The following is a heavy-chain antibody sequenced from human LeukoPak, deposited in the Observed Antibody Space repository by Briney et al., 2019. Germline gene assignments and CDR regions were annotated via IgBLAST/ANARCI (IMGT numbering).Heavy chain of an antibody. CDR2: ISSSSSYI. J-gene: IGHJ5*02. D-gene: IGHD5-12*01. CDR1: GFTFSSYS. CDR3: ARGGLRFWNWFDP. Sequence: GGSLRLSCAASGFTFSSYSMNWVRQAPGKGLEWVSSISSSSSYIYYADSVKGRFTISRDNAKNSLYLQMNSLTAEDTAVYYCARGGLRFWNWFDPWGQGTLVTVSS. V-gene: IGHV3-21*01.